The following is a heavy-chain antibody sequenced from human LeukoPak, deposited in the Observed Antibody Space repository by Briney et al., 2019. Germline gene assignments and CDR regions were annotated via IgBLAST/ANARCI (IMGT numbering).Heavy chain of an antibody. CDR2: IIPILGIA. V-gene: IGHV1-69*04. Sequence: SVKVSCKASGGTFSSYAISWVRQAPGQGLEWMGRIIPILGIANYAQKFQGRVTITADKSTSTAYMELSSLRSEDTAVYYCASDYGDYLRLGYWGQGTLVTVSS. J-gene: IGHJ4*02. CDR1: GGTFSSYA. D-gene: IGHD4-17*01. CDR3: ASDYGDYLRLGY.